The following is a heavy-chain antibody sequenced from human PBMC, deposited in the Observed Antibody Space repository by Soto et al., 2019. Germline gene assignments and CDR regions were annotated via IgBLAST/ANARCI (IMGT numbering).Heavy chain of an antibody. CDR3: ARGRLYGPPRFSDY. Sequence: SETLSLTCTVSGGSISSGDYYWSWIRQPPGKGLEWIGYIYYSGSIYYNPSLKSRVTISVDTSKNQFSLKLSSVTAADTAVYYCARGRLYGPPRFSDYWGQGTLVTVSS. CDR2: IYYSGSI. V-gene: IGHV4-30-4*01. J-gene: IGHJ4*02. D-gene: IGHD4-17*01. CDR1: GGSISSGDYY.